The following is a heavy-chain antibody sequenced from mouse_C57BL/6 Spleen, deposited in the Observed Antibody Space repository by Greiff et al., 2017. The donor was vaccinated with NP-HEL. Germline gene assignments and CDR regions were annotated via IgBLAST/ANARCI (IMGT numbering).Heavy chain of an antibody. CDR2: ISDGGSYT. D-gene: IGHD2-10*02. CDR3: ARRGGLDWYFDV. J-gene: IGHJ1*03. Sequence: EVQLVESGGGLVKPGGSLKLSCAASGFTFSSYAMSWVRQTPEKRLEWVATISDGGSYTYYPDNVKGRFTISRDNAKNNLYLQMSHLKSEDTAMYYCARRGGLDWYFDVWGTGTTVTVSS. CDR1: GFTFSSYA. V-gene: IGHV5-4*01.